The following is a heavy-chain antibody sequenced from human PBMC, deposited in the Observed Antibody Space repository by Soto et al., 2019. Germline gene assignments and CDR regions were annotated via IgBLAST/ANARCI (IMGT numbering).Heavy chain of an antibody. J-gene: IGHJ4*02. Sequence: PSETLSLTCAVYGGSFSGYYWSWIRQPPGKGLEWIGEINHSGSTNYNPSLKSRVTISVDTSKNQFSLKLSSVTAADTAVYYCARAGRSMMSYYFDYWGQGTLVTVSS. V-gene: IGHV4-34*01. D-gene: IGHD3-22*01. CDR2: INHSGST. CDR3: ARAGRSMMSYYFDY. CDR1: GGSFSGYY.